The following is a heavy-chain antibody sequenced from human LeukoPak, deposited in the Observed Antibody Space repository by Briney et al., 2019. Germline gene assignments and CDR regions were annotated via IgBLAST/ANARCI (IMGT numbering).Heavy chain of an antibody. Sequence: SVKVPCKASGFTFTISAVQWVRQARGQRLEWIGWIVVGSGNTNYAQKFQGRVTITADESTSTAYMELSSLRSEDTAVYYCARSAARPNYYYGMDVWGQGTTVTVSS. CDR3: ARSAARPNYYYGMDV. CDR1: GFTFTISA. D-gene: IGHD6-6*01. J-gene: IGHJ6*02. V-gene: IGHV1-58*01. CDR2: IVVGSGNT.